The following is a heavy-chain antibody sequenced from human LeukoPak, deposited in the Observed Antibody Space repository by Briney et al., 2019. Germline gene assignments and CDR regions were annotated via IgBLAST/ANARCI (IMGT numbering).Heavy chain of an antibody. D-gene: IGHD4-23*01. CDR2: ISYDGSNK. V-gene: IGHV3-30-3*01. CDR3: ARAETDYGGNSVSNAFDI. Sequence: GGSLRLSCAASGFTFSSYAMHWVRQAPGKGLEWVAVISYDGSNKYYADSVKGRFTNSRDNSKNTLYLQMNSLRAEDTAVYYCARAETDYGGNSVSNAFDIWGQGTMVTVSS. J-gene: IGHJ3*02. CDR1: GFTFSSYA.